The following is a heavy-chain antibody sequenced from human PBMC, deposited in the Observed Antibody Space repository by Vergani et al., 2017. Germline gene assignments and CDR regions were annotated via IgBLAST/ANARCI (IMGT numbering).Heavy chain of an antibody. V-gene: IGHV3-48*03. J-gene: IGHJ6*02. CDR3: ARDRGGSSWYDSLDYYYYYGMDV. CDR2: ISSSGSTI. Sequence: EVQLVESGGGLVQPGGSLRLSCAASGFTFSSYEMNWVRQAPGKGLEWVSYISSSGSTIYYADSVKGRFTISRDNAKNSLYLQMNSLRAEDTAVYYCARDRGGSSWYDSLDYYYYYGMDVWGQGTTVTVSS. CDR1: GFTFSSYE. D-gene: IGHD6-13*01.